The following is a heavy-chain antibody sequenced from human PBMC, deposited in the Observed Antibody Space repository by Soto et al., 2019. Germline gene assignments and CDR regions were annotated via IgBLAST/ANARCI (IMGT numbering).Heavy chain of an antibody. Sequence: PGGSLRLSCAASGFTFSHYAMHWVRQAPGKGLEWVAVIWYDGSDKYYADSVKGRFTISRDNSKNTLYLQMNSLRAEDTAVYYCARAWGALCSGGSCYSIDYWGQGTLVTVSS. CDR3: ARAWGALCSGGSCYSIDY. V-gene: IGHV3-33*01. J-gene: IGHJ4*02. CDR1: GFTFSHYA. CDR2: IWYDGSDK. D-gene: IGHD2-15*01.